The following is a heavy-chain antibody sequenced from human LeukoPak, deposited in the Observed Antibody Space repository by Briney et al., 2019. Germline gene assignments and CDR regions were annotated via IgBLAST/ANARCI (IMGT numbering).Heavy chain of an antibody. CDR1: GFTFHAHG. V-gene: IGHV3-20*04. CDR3: VKGGSYIAFDI. D-gene: IGHD1-26*01. J-gene: IGHJ3*02. Sequence: PGGSLRLSCVASGFTFHAHGMNWVRQAPGKGLEWVSGITGNGGSISYADSVKGRFAISRDNTKNSLYLQMTSLKVEDTALYYCVKGGSYIAFDIWGLGTMVTVSS. CDR2: ITGNGGSI.